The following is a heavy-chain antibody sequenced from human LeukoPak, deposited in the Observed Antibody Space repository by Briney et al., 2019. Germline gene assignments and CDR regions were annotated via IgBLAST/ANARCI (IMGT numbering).Heavy chain of an antibody. Sequence: GGSLRLSCAASGFTFSSYAMSWVRQAPGKGLEWVSAISGSGGSTYYADSGKGRFTISRDNSKNTLYLQMNSLRAEDTAVYYCAKGSEDYFDSSYYYMDVWGKGTTVTVSS. CDR2: ISGSGGST. J-gene: IGHJ6*03. CDR3: AKGSEDYFDSSYYYMDV. CDR1: GFTFSSYA. D-gene: IGHD3-22*01. V-gene: IGHV3-23*01.